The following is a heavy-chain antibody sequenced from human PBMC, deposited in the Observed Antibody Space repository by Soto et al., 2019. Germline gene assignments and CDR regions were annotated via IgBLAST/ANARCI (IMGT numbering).Heavy chain of an antibody. V-gene: IGHV1-3*01. Sequence: GASAKVCCKGAGYRLTRYAMDWVGQAPGQRLEWMGWINAGNGNTKYSQKFQGRVTITRDTSASTAYMELSSLRSEDTAVYYCARGHHSKTTVELCPDYWGQGTLVSVSS. D-gene: IGHD4-17*01. CDR3: ARGHHSKTTVELCPDY. J-gene: IGHJ4*02. CDR2: INAGNGNT. CDR1: GYRLTRYA.